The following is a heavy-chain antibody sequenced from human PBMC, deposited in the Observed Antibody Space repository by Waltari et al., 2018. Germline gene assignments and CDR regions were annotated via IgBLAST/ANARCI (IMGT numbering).Heavy chain of an antibody. J-gene: IGHJ4*02. CDR3: ARAADSHGVVDFDY. D-gene: IGHD3-3*01. CDR1: GDSVSSNSAA. Sequence: QVQLQQLGPGLVKPSQTLSLTCAISGDSVSSNSAAWNWIRQSPSRGLEWLGRTYYRSKWYNDYAVSGKSRITINPDTSKNQFSLQLNSVTPEDTAVYYCARAADSHGVVDFDYWGQGTLVTVSS. V-gene: IGHV6-1*01. CDR2: TYYRSKWYN.